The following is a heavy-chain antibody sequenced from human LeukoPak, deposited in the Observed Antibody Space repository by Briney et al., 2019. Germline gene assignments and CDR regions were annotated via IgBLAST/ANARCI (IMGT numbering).Heavy chain of an antibody. D-gene: IGHD4-23*01. V-gene: IGHV4-39*01. CDR3: ARRGYGGFLDWFDP. CDR2: IYYSGST. J-gene: IGHJ5*02. Sequence: PSETLSLTCTVSGGAISSSTHYWGWIGQPPGKGLEWSVSIYYSGSTYYNPSLKSRVSISVDTSKNQFSLKLSSVTAADTAVYYCARRGYGGFLDWFDPWGQGILVTVSS. CDR1: GGAISSSTHY.